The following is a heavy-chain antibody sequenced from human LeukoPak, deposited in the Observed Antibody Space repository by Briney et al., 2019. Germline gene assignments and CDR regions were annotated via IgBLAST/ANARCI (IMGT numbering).Heavy chain of an antibody. J-gene: IGHJ3*02. V-gene: IGHV3-7*04. D-gene: IGHD3-22*01. CDR3: ARDISPDDYFDSHKCYYYAFDI. CDR2: INRDGGQR. Sequence: PGGSLRLPCAASGFTLSGYWMTWGRQGPGKGLEWVANINRDGGQRSYVDSVKGRFAISRDNAKNSLYLQMSSLKTEDTAVYYCARDISPDDYFDSHKCYYYAFDIWGQGKGVSVFS. CDR1: GFTLSGYW.